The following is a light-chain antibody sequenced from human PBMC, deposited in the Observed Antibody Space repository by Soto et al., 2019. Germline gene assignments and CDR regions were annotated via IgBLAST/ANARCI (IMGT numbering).Light chain of an antibody. Sequence: EIVWTQSPGTLSLSPGERATLSCRASQSVSNNYLAWYQQKPGQAPSLLIYVASNRATGIPDRFSGSGSGTDFTLTISRLEPEDFAVYYCQQYGSSGTFGQGTKVDIK. J-gene: IGKJ1*01. CDR3: QQYGSSGT. CDR2: VAS. V-gene: IGKV3-20*01. CDR1: QSVSNNY.